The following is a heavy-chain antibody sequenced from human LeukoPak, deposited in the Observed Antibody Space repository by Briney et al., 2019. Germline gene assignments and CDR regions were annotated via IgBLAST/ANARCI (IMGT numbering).Heavy chain of an antibody. CDR3: ARVARSWQYFDY. V-gene: IGHV3-38-3*01. D-gene: IGHD6-13*01. CDR1: GFTVSSNE. Sequence: GGSLRLSCAASGFTVSSNEMSWVRQAPGKGLEWVSSISGGGTYYADSVKGRFTISRDNSKNTLYLQMNSLRAEDTAVYYCARVARSWQYFDYWGQGTLVTVSS. J-gene: IGHJ4*02. CDR2: ISGGGT.